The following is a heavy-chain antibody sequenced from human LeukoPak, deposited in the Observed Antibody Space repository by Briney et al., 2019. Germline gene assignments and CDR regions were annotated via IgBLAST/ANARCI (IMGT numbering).Heavy chain of an antibody. D-gene: IGHD3-22*01. CDR3: ARGLGYYDSSGYLNDAFDI. CDR2: MNPNSGNT. CDR1: GYTFTSYD. V-gene: IGHV1-8*01. J-gene: IGHJ3*02. Sequence: ASVKVSCKASGYTFTSYDINWVRQAPGQGLEWMGWMNPNSGNTGYAQKFQGRVTMTRNTSISTAYMELSSLRSEDTAVYYCARGLGYYDSSGYLNDAFDIWGQGTMVTVSS.